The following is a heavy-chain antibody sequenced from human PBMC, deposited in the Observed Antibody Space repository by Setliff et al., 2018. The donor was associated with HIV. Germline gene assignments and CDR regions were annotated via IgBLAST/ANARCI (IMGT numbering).Heavy chain of an antibody. CDR1: AYGLTSYW. Sequence: PGESLKISCKGFAYGLTSYWIGWVRQMPGKGLEWMGIINPGDSDTRYSPSFQGQVTFSVDKSISTAYLHWSSLKVSGTAMYYCTTHGGSTWLHSWGQGTLVTVSS. CDR2: INPGDSDT. CDR3: TTHGGSTWLHS. J-gene: IGHJ5*01. V-gene: IGHV5-51*01. D-gene: IGHD3-10*01.